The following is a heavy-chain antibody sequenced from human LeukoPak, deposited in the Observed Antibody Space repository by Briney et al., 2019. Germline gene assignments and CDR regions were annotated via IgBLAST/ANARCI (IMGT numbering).Heavy chain of an antibody. CDR2: IYYSGST. Sequence: SETLSLTCAVSGGSISSTGYCWAWIRQPPGKGLEWIGTIYYSGSTYHNTSLKSRITMSVDTSRNQFSLKLSSVDAADTAVYYCAKAGVRYFDSSGLYAFDFWGQGTTDTVSS. CDR1: GGSISSTGYC. J-gene: IGHJ3*01. CDR3: AKAGVRYFDSSGLYAFDF. V-gene: IGHV4-39*01. D-gene: IGHD3-22*01.